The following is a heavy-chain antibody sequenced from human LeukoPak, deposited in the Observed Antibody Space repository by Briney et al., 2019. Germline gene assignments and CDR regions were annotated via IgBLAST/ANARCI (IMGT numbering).Heavy chain of an antibody. J-gene: IGHJ3*02. CDR2: IYHSGST. CDR3: ASLIAPIYCSSTSCHTGHAFDI. D-gene: IGHD2-2*02. V-gene: IGHV4-38-2*01. CDR1: GYSISSGYY. Sequence: SETLSLTCAVSGYSISSGYYCGWIRQPPGKGLEWIGSIYHSGSTYYNPSLKGRVTISVDTSKNQFSLKLSSVTAADTAVYYCASLIAPIYCSSTSCHTGHAFDIWGQGTMATVSS.